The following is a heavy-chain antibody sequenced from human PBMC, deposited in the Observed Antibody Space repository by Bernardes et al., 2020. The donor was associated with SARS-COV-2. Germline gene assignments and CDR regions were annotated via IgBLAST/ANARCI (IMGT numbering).Heavy chain of an antibody. CDR2: IYYSGST. CDR1: GGSISSYY. V-gene: IGHV4-59*01. D-gene: IGHD2-2*02. Sequence: SEPLSLTCTVSGGSISSYYWSWIRKPPGKGLEWIGYIYYSGSTNYNPSLKSRVTISVDTSKNQFSLKLSSVTAADTAVYYCAREGSRVPAAINYYYMDVWGKGTTVTVSS. CDR3: AREGSRVPAAINYYYMDV. J-gene: IGHJ6*03.